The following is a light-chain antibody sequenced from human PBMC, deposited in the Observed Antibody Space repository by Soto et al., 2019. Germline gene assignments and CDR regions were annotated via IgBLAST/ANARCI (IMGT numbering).Light chain of an antibody. Sequence: DIVMTQSPLSLPVTPGEPASISCRSSQSLLHSNGYNYLDWYRQKPGQSPQLLIYLGSNRASGVHGRFSGSVSGTYFTLKISRVEAEDVGVYYCMQALQTAWTFGQGTKVEIK. CDR3: MQALQTAWT. J-gene: IGKJ1*01. CDR2: LGS. V-gene: IGKV2-28*01. CDR1: QSLLHSNGYNY.